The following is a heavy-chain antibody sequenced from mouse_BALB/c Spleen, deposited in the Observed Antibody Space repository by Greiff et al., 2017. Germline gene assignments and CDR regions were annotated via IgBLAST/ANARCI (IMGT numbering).Heavy chain of an antibody. CDR3: ARGDGYYLYYFDY. CDR2: ISYDGSN. V-gene: IGHV3-6*02. D-gene: IGHD2-3*01. CDR1: GYSITSGYY. J-gene: IGHJ2*01. Sequence: VQLQQSGPGLVKPSQSLSLTCSVTGYSITSGYYWNWIRQFPGNKLEWMGYISYDGSNNYNPSLKNRISITRDTSKNQFFLKLNSVTTEDTATYYCARGDGYYLYYFDYWGQGTTLTVSS.